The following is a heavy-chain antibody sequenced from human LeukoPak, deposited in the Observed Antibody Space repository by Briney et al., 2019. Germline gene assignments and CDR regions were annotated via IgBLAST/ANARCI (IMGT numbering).Heavy chain of an antibody. V-gene: IGHV3-74*01. CDR2: ISSDGNNT. D-gene: IGHD2-15*01. J-gene: IGHJ4*02. CDR3: ERDGGYGRVDY. CDR1: GFTFSSYW. Sequence: PGGSLRLSYAASGFTFSSYWMHWVRRTPGKGLVWVSRISSDGNNTRYADSVKGRSTVSRDNAKNTLYLQMISLGADDTAVYYCERDGGYGRVDYWGQGMLVTVSS.